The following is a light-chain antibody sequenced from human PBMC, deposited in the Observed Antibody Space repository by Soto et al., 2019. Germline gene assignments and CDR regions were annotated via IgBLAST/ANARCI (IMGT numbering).Light chain of an antibody. CDR2: GAS. Sequence: DIQLTQSPSFLSASVGDRVTISCRASQGIRDYLAWYQQKPGKAPKLLIYGASTLQSGVPSRFSGSASGTEFTRTISSLQPEDFATYFCQQFNAYPLTCGGGTKLEIK. V-gene: IGKV1-9*01. J-gene: IGKJ4*01. CDR1: QGIRDY. CDR3: QQFNAYPLT.